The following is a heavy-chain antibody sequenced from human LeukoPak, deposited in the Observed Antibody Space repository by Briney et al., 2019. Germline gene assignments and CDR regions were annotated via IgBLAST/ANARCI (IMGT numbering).Heavy chain of an antibody. D-gene: IGHD2-21*02. Sequence: GGSLRLSCAASGFTFSDYYMSWIRQAPGKGLEWVSSIHTTGDKRYYAESVKGRFTISRDNSKNTLYLQMNSLRAEDAATYFCAKDFRYCPGDDCYGWFDCWGQGTLVTVSS. V-gene: IGHV3-11*01. CDR1: GFTFSDYY. CDR3: AKDFRYCPGDDCYGWFDC. CDR2: IHTTGDKR. J-gene: IGHJ5*01.